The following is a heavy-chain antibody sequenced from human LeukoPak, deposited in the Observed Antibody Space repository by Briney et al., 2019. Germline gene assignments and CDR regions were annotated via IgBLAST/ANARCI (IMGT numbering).Heavy chain of an antibody. J-gene: IGHJ4*02. CDR3: ARGGYCSSTSCYLDDY. CDR1: GYSFTSYG. V-gene: IGHV1-18*01. Sequence: ASVKVSCKASGYSFTSYGISWVRQAPGQGLEWMGWISAYNGKTNYAQKLQGRVTMTTDTSTSTAYMELRSLRSDDTAVYYCARGGYCSSTSCYLDDYWGQGNLVTVSS. D-gene: IGHD2-2*03. CDR2: ISAYNGKT.